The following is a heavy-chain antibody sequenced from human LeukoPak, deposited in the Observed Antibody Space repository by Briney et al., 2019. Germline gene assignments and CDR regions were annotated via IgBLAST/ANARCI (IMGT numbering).Heavy chain of an antibody. J-gene: IGHJ5*02. V-gene: IGHV4-39*07. CDR3: ASEHYYDSSGYKS. CDR1: GGSISSGSYY. Sequence: SETLSLTCTVSGGSISSGSYYWSWIRQPPGKGLDWIGEINHSGSTNYNPSLKSRVTISVDTSKNQFSLKLSSVTAADTAVYYCASEHYYDSSGYKSWGQGTLVTVSS. CDR2: INHSGST. D-gene: IGHD3-22*01.